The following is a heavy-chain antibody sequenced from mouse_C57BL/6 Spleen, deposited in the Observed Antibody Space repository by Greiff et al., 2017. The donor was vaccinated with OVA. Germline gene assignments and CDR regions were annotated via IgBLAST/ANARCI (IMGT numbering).Heavy chain of an antibody. D-gene: IGHD2-12*01. CDR1: GYTFTSYW. CDR3: ARYEGRYFDV. Sequence: QVQLQQPGAELVMPGASVKLSCKASGYTFTSYWMHWVKQRPGQGLEWIGEIDPSDSYTNYNQKFKGKSTLTVDKSSSTAYMQLSSLTSEDSAVYYCARYEGRYFDVWGTGTTGTVSS. V-gene: IGHV1-69*01. J-gene: IGHJ1*03. CDR2: IDPSDSYT.